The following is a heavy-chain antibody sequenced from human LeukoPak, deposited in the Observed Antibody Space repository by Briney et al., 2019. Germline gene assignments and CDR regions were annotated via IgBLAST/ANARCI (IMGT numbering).Heavy chain of an antibody. Sequence: ASVKVSCKASGYTFTSYAMNWVRQDPGQGLEWMGWINTNTGNPTYAQGFTGRFVFSLDTSVSTAYLQISSLKAEDTAVYYCARDFHSSGYYSTLVDYWGQGTLVTVSS. V-gene: IGHV7-4-1*02. CDR3: ARDFHSSGYYSTLVDY. CDR2: INTNTGNP. CDR1: GYTFTSYA. J-gene: IGHJ4*02. D-gene: IGHD3-22*01.